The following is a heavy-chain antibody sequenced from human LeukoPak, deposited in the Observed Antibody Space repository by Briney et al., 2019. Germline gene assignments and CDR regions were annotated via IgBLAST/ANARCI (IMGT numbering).Heavy chain of an antibody. CDR1: GGSISSYY. Sequence: SETLSLTCTVSGGSISSYYWSWIRQPPGKGLEWIGYIYTSGSTNYNPALKSRVTISVDTSKNQFSLKLSSVTAADTAVYYCARQAAEWSGFDYWGQGTLVTVSS. CDR3: ARQAAEWSGFDY. D-gene: IGHD3-3*01. J-gene: IGHJ4*02. V-gene: IGHV4-4*09. CDR2: IYTSGST.